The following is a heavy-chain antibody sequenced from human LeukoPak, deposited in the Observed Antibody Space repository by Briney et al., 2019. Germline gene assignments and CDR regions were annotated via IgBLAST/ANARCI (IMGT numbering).Heavy chain of an antibody. V-gene: IGHV4-61*08. CDR3: ARGLYSGYDL. J-gene: IGHJ5*02. Sequence: PSETLSPTCTISGDSISSAAYYWSWIRQPPGKGLEWIGYIYYSGSTNYNPSLKSRVTISVDTSKNQFSLKLSSVTAADTAVYYCARGLYSGYDLWGQGTLVTVSS. D-gene: IGHD5-12*01. CDR2: IYYSGST. CDR1: GDSISSAAYY.